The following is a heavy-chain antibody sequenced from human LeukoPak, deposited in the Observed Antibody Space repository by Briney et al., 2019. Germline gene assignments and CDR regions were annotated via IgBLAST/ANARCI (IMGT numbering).Heavy chain of an antibody. D-gene: IGHD3-22*01. CDR3: AKGDYDRSGTFDY. J-gene: IGHJ4*02. V-gene: IGHV3-23*01. CDR2: ISASGGNS. Sequence: GGSLRLSCTASGFTFSTYAMTWVRQAPGKGLEWVSAISASGGNSYYADSVKGRFTMSRDNSKSTLYLQMNSLRAEDTAVYYCAKGDYDRSGTFDYWGQGTLVTVSS. CDR1: GFTFSTYA.